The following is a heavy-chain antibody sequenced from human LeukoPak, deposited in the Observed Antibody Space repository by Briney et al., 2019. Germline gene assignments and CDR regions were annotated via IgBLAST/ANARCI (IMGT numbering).Heavy chain of an antibody. CDR2: IYYSGST. D-gene: IGHD6-13*01. Sequence: PSETLSLTCTVSGGSISSYYWSWIRQPPGKGLEWIGYIYYSGSTNYNPSLKSRVTISVDTSKNQFSLKLSSVTAADTAVYYCARDRGYSSTQGSAYYYYGMDVWGQGTTVTVSS. CDR1: GGSISSYY. V-gene: IGHV4-59*01. CDR3: ARDRGYSSTQGSAYYYYGMDV. J-gene: IGHJ6*02.